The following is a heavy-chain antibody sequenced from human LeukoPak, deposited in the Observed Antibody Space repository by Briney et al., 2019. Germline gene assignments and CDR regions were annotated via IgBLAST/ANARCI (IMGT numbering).Heavy chain of an antibody. V-gene: IGHV6-1*01. D-gene: IGHD6-19*01. CDR1: GDSVSSNNAA. Sequence: SQTLSLTCAISGDSVSSNNAAWNWIRKSPSRGLEWLGRTYYRSKWYNDYAVSVKSRVNISADTSKNQFSLHLNSVTPEDTAVYYCARDQGSNGDLDYWGQGTLVTVSS. J-gene: IGHJ4*02. CDR3: ARDQGSNGDLDY. CDR2: TYYRSKWYN.